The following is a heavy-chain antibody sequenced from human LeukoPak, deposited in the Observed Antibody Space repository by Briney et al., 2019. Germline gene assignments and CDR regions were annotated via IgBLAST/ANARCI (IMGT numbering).Heavy chain of an antibody. CDR1: GYTFSSYA. V-gene: IGHV3-23*01. Sequence: GGSLRLSCAASGYTFSSYAMSWARQAPGKGREGGSAISCSGGRTYYADSVKGRFTISRDNSKNTLYMQMNSLRAEDTAVYYCAKNYDYVWGSYRLGCYFDYWGQGTLVTVSS. CDR3: AKNYDYVWGSYRLGCYFDY. D-gene: IGHD3-16*02. CDR2: ISCSGGRT. J-gene: IGHJ4*02.